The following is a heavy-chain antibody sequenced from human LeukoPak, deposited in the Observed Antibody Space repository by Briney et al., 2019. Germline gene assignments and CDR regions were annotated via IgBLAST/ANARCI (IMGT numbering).Heavy chain of an antibody. V-gene: IGHV3-53*01. CDR2: IYSGGST. J-gene: IGHJ4*02. CDR1: GITVSSNY. Sequence: GGSLRLSCAASGITVSSNYMSWVRQAPGKGLEWVSVIYSGGSTYYADSVKGRFTISRDNSKNTLYLQMNSLRAEDTAVYYCASSGYYYDSSGYYRYYFDYWGQGTLVTVSS. D-gene: IGHD3-22*01. CDR3: ASSGYYYDSSGYYRYYFDY.